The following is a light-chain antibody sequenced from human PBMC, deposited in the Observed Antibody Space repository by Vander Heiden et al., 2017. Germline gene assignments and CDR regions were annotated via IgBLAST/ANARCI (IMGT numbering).Light chain of an antibody. V-gene: IGKV3-11*01. Sequence: DIVLTQSPASLAVSPGQRATLTCIASESVSFLGINLIHWYQQKTGPFPKLLINRPSNKDTGGPARCSGSGSGTDFTLTINPVEANDIANYYCLQSKDSPPWTFGQGTKVEIK. CDR3: LQSKDSPPWT. CDR1: ESVSFLGINL. J-gene: IGKJ1*01. CDR2: RPS.